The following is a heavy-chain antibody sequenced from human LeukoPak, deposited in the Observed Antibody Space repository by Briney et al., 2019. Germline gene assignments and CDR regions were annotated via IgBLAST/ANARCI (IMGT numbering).Heavy chain of an antibody. CDR3: ARGLRATISYFDY. Sequence: PGGSLRLSCAASGFTFSSYGMHWVRQAPGKGLEWVAVIWYDGSNKYYADSVKGRFTISRDNSKNTLYLQMNSLRAEDTAAYYCARGLRATISYFDYWGQGTLVTVSS. J-gene: IGHJ4*02. V-gene: IGHV3-33*01. CDR1: GFTFSSYG. CDR2: IWYDGSNK. D-gene: IGHD5-12*01.